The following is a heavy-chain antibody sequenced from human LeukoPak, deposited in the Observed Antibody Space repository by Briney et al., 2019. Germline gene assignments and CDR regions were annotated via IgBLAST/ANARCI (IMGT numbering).Heavy chain of an antibody. Sequence: SETLSLTCTVSGGSISSSSYYRGWIRQPPGKGLEWIGSIYYSGSTYYNPSLKSRVTISVDTSKNQFSLKLSSVTAADTAVYYCAILDLHYYYDSRSGYWGQGTLVTVSS. J-gene: IGHJ4*02. CDR3: AILDLHYYYDSRSGY. CDR1: GGSISSSSYY. CDR2: IYYSGST. V-gene: IGHV4-39*01. D-gene: IGHD3-22*01.